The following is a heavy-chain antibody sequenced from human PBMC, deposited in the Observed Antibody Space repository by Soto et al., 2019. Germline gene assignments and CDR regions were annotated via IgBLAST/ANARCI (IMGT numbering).Heavy chain of an antibody. CDR3: AKDRQLVPGY. Sequence: PGGSLRLSCAASGFTFSNYGIHWVRQAPGKGLEWVAVISYDGSSKYYADSVKGRLTISRDNSKNTVSLQMNSLSVEDTAVYYCAKDRQLVPGYWGQGTLVPVSS. J-gene: IGHJ4*02. D-gene: IGHD6-6*01. CDR1: GFTFSNYG. CDR2: ISYDGSSK. V-gene: IGHV3-30*18.